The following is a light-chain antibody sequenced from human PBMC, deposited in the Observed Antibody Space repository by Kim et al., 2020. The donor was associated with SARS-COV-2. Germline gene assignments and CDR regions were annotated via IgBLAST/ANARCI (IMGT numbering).Light chain of an antibody. V-gene: IGKV1-39*01. CDR3: QQTYISPIT. CDR2: AAS. CDR1: HYINTY. J-gene: IGKJ5*01. Sequence: ACVGDRVTITCRASHYINTYLNWYQQKPVKAPKPLIYAASSLQSGVPSRFSGSGSGTDFTLTISSLQPEDFAIYYCQQTYISPITFGQGTRLEIK.